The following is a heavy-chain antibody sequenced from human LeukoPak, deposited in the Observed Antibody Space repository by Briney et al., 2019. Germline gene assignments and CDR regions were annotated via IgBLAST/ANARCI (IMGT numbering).Heavy chain of an antibody. CDR2: IYYSGST. J-gene: IGHJ3*01. CDR1: GGSISSGDYY. D-gene: IGHD6-13*01. V-gene: IGHV4-30-4*08. CDR3: ARMYSSTWYNAFDL. Sequence: PSQTLSLTCTVSGGSISSGDYYWSWIRQPPGKGLEWIGYIYYSGSTYYNPSLKSRVTISVDTSKNQFSLKPSSVTAADTAVYYCARMYSSTWYNAFDLWGQGTMVTVSS.